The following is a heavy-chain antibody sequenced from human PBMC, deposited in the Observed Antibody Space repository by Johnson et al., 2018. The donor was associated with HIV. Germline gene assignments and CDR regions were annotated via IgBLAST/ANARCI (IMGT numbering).Heavy chain of an antibody. J-gene: IGHJ3*02. CDR1: GFTFSSYA. CDR2: IYSGGST. CDR3: TRQQYSSGWYGNAFDI. V-gene: IGHV3-66*04. Sequence: VQLVESGGGVVQPGRSLRLSCAASGFTFSSYAMHWVRQAPGKGLEWVSVIYSGGSTYYADSVKGRFTNSRDNSKNTLCLQMNSLKTEDTAVYYCTRQQYSSGWYGNAFDIWGQGTMVTVSS. D-gene: IGHD6-19*01.